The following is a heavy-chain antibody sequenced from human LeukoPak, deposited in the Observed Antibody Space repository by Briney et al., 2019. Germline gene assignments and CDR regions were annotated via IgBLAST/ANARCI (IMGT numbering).Heavy chain of an antibody. CDR2: INPNSGGT. V-gene: IGHV1-2*06. CDR1: GYTFTGYY. Sequence: ASVKVSCKASGYTFTGYYMHWVRQAPGQGLEWMGRINPNSGGTNYAQKFQGRVTMTRDTSISTACMELSRLRSDDTAVYYCARVYRRIYCSGGSCYPLTSDDAFDIWGRGTMVTVSS. J-gene: IGHJ3*02. CDR3: ARVYRRIYCSGGSCYPLTSDDAFDI. D-gene: IGHD2-15*01.